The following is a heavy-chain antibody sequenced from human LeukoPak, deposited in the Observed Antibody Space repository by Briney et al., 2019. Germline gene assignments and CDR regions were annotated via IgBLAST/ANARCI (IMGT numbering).Heavy chain of an antibody. CDR3: ARELISSYYFDF. CDR2: ICMDGTT. J-gene: IGHJ4*02. CDR1: GFSVSSHY. Sequence: GGSLRLSCAASGFSVSSHYMNWVRQAPGKGLEWVSIICMDGTTYYADSVKGRFTISRDNSKSTLYLQMNSLRAEDTAVYYCARELISSYYFDFWGQGTLVTVSS. V-gene: IGHV3-66*01.